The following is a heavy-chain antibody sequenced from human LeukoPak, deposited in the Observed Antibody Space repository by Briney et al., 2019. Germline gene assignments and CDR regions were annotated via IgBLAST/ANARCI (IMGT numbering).Heavy chain of an antibody. CDR2: ISWNSGSI. Sequence: GGSLRLSCAASGFTFDDYAMHWVRQAPGKGLEWVSGISWNSGSIGYADSVKGRFTISRDNAKNSLYLQMNSLRAEDTALYYCAKDFGDGYPDRWYFDLWGRGTLVTVSS. V-gene: IGHV3-9*01. CDR3: AKDFGDGYPDRWYFDL. D-gene: IGHD5-24*01. J-gene: IGHJ2*01. CDR1: GFTFDDYA.